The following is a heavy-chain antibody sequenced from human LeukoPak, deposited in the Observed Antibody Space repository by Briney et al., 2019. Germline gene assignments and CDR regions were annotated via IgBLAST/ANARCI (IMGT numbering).Heavy chain of an antibody. CDR1: GFTFSSYA. CDR3: ARGDVMVGAATLNY. J-gene: IGHJ4*02. Sequence: GGSLRLSCAASGFTFSSYAMHWVRQAPGKGLEYVSAITGNGGSTFYANSVKGRFTISRDNSKNTLYLQMGSLRAEDMAVYYCARGDVMVGAATLNYWGQGTLGSVAS. CDR2: ITGNGGST. D-gene: IGHD2-15*01. V-gene: IGHV3-64*01.